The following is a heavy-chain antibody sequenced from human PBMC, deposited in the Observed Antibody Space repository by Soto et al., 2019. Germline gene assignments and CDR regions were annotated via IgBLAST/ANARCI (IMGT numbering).Heavy chain of an antibody. J-gene: IGHJ6*02. CDR1: GFTFSSYG. CDR2: ISYDGSNK. D-gene: IGHD3-22*01. V-gene: IGHV3-30*03. Sequence: QVQLVESGGGVVQPGRSLRLSCAASGFTFSSYGMHWVRQAPGKGLEWVAVISYDGSNKYYADSVKGRFTISRDNSKNTLYLQMNSLRAEDTAVYYCAGSGYYDTYYYYGIDVWGQGTTVTVSS. CDR3: AGSGYYDTYYYYGIDV.